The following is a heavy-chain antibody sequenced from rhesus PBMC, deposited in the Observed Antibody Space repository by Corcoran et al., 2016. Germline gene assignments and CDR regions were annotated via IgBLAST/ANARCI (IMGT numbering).Heavy chain of an antibody. Sequence: QVQLQESGPGLVKPSATLSLTCAVSGYSISSGYYWSCISQPSWKGQEGIGYNTSRGSTSYNPSLKSRGTMSRDTYKNQFSLKLSSVTAADTAVYYCARDGIAGTNALEVWGRGVLVTVSS. J-gene: IGHJ5-2*02. CDR1: GYSISSGYY. CDR3: ARDGIAGTNALEV. CDR2: NTSRGST. V-gene: IGHV4-122*02. D-gene: IGHD1-1-1*01.